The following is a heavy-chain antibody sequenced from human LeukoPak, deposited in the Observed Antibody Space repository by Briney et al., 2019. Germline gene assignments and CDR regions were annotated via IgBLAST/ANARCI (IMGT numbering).Heavy chain of an antibody. CDR2: IYSGGST. V-gene: IGHV3-53*01. Sequence: GGSLRLSCAASGFTFSSYAMSWVRQAPGKGLEWVSVIYSGGSTYYADSVKGRFTISRDNSKNTLYLQMNSLRAEDTAVYYCARAGGWYLNWFDPWGQGTLVTVSS. D-gene: IGHD6-19*01. J-gene: IGHJ5*02. CDR1: GFTFSSYA. CDR3: ARAGGWYLNWFDP.